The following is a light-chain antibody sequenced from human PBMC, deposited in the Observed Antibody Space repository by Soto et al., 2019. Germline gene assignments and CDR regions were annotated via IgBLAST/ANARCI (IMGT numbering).Light chain of an antibody. CDR2: EVT. Sequence: QSVLTQPASVSGSPGQSITVSCTGTSSDIGGYNYVSWYQQHPGKAPKLMVYEVTNRPSGVSDRFSGSKSGNTAPLTISGLQADDEGYYYCSSYTSRSTLYVFGTGTKLTVL. V-gene: IGLV2-14*01. CDR1: SSDIGGYNY. J-gene: IGLJ1*01. CDR3: SSYTSRSTLYV.